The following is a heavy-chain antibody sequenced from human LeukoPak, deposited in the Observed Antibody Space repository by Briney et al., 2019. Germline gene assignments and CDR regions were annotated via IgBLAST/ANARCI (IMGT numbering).Heavy chain of an antibody. CDR1: GYTFTGNY. Sequence: GASVKVSCKASGYTFTGNYMHWVRQAPGQGLEWMGRINPNSGGTNYAQKFQGRVTMTRDTSISTAYMELSRLRSDDTAVYYCARTPIDTYSSSASPFDYWGQGTLVTVSS. V-gene: IGHV1-2*06. CDR3: ARTPIDTYSSSASPFDY. J-gene: IGHJ4*02. CDR2: INPNSGGT. D-gene: IGHD6-6*01.